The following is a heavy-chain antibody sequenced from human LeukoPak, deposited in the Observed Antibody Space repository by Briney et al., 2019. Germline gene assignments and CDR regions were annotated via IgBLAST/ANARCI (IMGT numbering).Heavy chain of an antibody. CDR2: DYCSGST. V-gene: IGHV4-39*01. J-gene: IGHJ1*01. CDR3: VRHASSD. Sequence: PSETLSLTCTVSGASINTSSFYWGWLRQPPGQGLKGIGSDYCSGSTYYNLSLRGRITIAADTSKNQFSLNPRSLTAADTAVDCCVRHASSDWGQGTLVTVSS. CDR1: GASINTSSFY.